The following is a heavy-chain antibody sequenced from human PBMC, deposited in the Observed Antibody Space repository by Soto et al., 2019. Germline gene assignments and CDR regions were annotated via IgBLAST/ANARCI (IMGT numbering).Heavy chain of an antibody. J-gene: IGHJ4*02. V-gene: IGHV4-59*13. CDR2: IYYTGST. D-gene: IGHD3-10*01. Sequence: SETLSLTCTVSGDSINNYYWSWIRQPPGKRLEWIGYIYYTGSTTYNPSLESLVTMSVDTSKNQFSLKRISVNAADTGLYCCAKSRGSEEEGFTLDFWGGGTRVPVSS. CDR1: GDSINNYY. CDR3: AKSRGSEEEGFTLDF.